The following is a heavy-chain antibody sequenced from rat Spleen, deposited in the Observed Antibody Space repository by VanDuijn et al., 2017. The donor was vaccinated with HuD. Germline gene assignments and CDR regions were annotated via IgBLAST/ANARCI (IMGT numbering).Heavy chain of an antibody. J-gene: IGHJ2*01. CDR3: AKDASYYGLLDY. CDR1: GFTFSDYY. V-gene: IGHV5-29*01. D-gene: IGHD1-6*01. Sequence: EVQLVESDGGLVQPGRSLKLSCAASGFTFSDYYMAWVRQAPTKGLEWVATISSEGRSSYYPDSVKGRFTISRDNAKSTLYLQMNSLKSEDTATYYCAKDASYYGLLDYWGQGVMVTVSS. CDR2: ISSEGRSS.